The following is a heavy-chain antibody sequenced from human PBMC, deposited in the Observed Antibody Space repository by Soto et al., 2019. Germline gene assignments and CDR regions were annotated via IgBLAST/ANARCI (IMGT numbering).Heavy chain of an antibody. D-gene: IGHD3-10*01. CDR1: GFTFSSFW. Sequence: EVQLVESGGGLVQPGGSLRLSCAASGFTFSSFWMSWVRQTPGKGLEWVANIKHDGSERYFVDSVKGRFTISRDNAMNSLYLQINSLRAEDTAVYYCAREGVQVRFGDLRGYFDYWGQGTLVTVSS. CDR2: IKHDGSER. J-gene: IGHJ4*02. V-gene: IGHV3-7*03. CDR3: AREGVQVRFGDLRGYFDY.